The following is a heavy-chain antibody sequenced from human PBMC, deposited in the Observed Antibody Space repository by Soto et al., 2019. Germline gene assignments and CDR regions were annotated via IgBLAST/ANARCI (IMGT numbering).Heavy chain of an antibody. V-gene: IGHV4-59*12. J-gene: IGHJ6*03. CDR1: GGSISSYY. CDR3: AREVRKYQLLSHYYYYMDV. D-gene: IGHD2-2*01. CDR2: IYYSGST. Sequence: SETLALTCTFSGGSISSYYWSWIRQPPGKGLEWIGYIYYSGSTNYNPSLKSRVTISVDTSKNQFSLKLSSVTAADTAVYYCAREVRKYQLLSHYYYYMDVWGKGTTVT.